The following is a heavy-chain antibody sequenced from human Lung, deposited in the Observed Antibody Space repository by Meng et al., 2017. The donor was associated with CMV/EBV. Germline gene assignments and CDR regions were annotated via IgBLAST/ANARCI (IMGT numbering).Heavy chain of an antibody. V-gene: IGHV3-21*01. Sequence: GGSLRLSCAASGFTFSSYSMNWVRQAPGKGLEWVSYISMSSSDIYYADSVKGRFTTSRDNAKKSLYLQMNSLRAEDTAVYYCARIKYDFWGTNWFDPWGEGTLVTVSS. J-gene: IGHJ5*02. CDR2: ISMSSSDI. CDR3: ARIKYDFWGTNWFDP. CDR1: GFTFSSYS. D-gene: IGHD3-3*01.